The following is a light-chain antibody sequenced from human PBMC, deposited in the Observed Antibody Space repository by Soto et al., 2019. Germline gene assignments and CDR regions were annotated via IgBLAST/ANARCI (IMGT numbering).Light chain of an antibody. V-gene: IGKV1-33*01. CDR3: QQFDSVPIT. Sequence: DIQMTQSPSSLSASVGDRVTITCQASQDIRKCLNWYQQKPGKAPKLPIFEVSDLQRGVPSRFSGSRSGTDFTFTISSLQPEDVATYYCQQFDSVPITFGGGTKVDIK. CDR1: QDIRKC. CDR2: EVS. J-gene: IGKJ4*01.